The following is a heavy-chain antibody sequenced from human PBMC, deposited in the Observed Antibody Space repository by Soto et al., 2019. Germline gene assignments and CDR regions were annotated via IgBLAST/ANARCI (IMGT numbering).Heavy chain of an antibody. D-gene: IGHD3-22*01. J-gene: IGHJ4*02. V-gene: IGHV3-66*04. Sequence: PGGSLRLSCAASGFTVTNNYMSWVRQAPGKGLEWVSVIHTGGSTYYADSVKGRFTISRDNARNTVSLQMSSLRAEDTAIYYCARHPPSTVVADRAPYDYWGQGTLVTVSS. CDR2: IHTGGST. CDR3: ARHPPSTVVADRAPYDY. CDR1: GFTVTNNY.